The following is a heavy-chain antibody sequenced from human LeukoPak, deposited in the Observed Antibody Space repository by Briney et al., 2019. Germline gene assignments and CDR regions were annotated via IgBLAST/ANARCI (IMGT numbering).Heavy chain of an antibody. V-gene: IGHV3-23*01. CDR3: AKARWGVVPAAIGDY. CDR2: ISGSGGST. J-gene: IGHJ4*02. CDR1: GLTFSSYA. D-gene: IGHD2-2*02. Sequence: GGSLRLSCAASGLTFSSYAMSWVRQAPGKGLGWDSAISGSGGSTYYADSVKGRFTISRDNSKNTLYLQMNSLRAEDTAVYYCAKARWGVVPAAIGDYWGQGTLVTVSS.